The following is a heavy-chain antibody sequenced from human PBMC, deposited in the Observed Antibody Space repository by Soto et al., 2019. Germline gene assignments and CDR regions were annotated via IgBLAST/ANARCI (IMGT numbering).Heavy chain of an antibody. CDR3: ARDYYKYYDSSGYYRAPAY. V-gene: IGHV3-23*01. CDR1: GFTFNNYA. CDR2: ITGNGVYT. J-gene: IGHJ4*02. D-gene: IGHD3-22*01. Sequence: GSLRLSCAASGFTFNNYAMSWVRQAPGKGLEWVSVITGNGVYTYYADSVKGRFTISRDSSRNTLYLEMNSLRAEDTAVYYCARDYYKYYDSSGYYRAPAYWGQGTLVTVSS.